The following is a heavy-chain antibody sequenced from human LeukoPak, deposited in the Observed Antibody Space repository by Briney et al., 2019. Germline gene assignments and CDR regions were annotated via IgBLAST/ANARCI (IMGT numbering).Heavy chain of an antibody. CDR2: ITDSGGNT. V-gene: IGHV3-23*01. Sequence: GGSLRLSCTASGFTFSTYAMSWVRQAPGKGLEWVSAITDSGGNTYYAAPVKGRFTISRDNSKNTLYLQMNSLRAEDTAVYYCARAGHCTNGICYTADFDYWGQGSLVTVSS. J-gene: IGHJ4*02. D-gene: IGHD2-8*01. CDR3: ARAGHCTNGICYTADFDY. CDR1: GFTFSTYA.